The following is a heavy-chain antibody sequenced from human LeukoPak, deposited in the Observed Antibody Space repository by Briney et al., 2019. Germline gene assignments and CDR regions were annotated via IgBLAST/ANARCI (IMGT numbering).Heavy chain of an antibody. V-gene: IGHV4-30-2*01. CDR2: IFHSGSS. J-gene: IGHJ5*02. Sequence: SQTLSLTCAVSGDSISSGDYSWSWIRQPSGKGLEWIGYIFHSGSSYYNPSLKSRVTISIDKSKNQFSLRLTSVTAADTAVYYCARELWFVNAPGSWFDPWGQGTLVTVSS. CDR3: ARELWFVNAPGSWFDP. CDR1: GDSISSGDYS. D-gene: IGHD3-10*01.